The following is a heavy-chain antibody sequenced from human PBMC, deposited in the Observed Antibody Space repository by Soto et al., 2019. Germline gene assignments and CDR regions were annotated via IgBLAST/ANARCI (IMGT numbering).Heavy chain of an antibody. CDR2: IIPIFGSA. CDR1: GGTFNTYP. J-gene: IGHJ6*02. D-gene: IGHD3-16*01. CDR3: VRDWGCLIDPIGRDYKDMVG. Sequence: QGQLVQSGAEVKKPGSSVKVSCKASGGTFNTYPISWVRQAPGNGLEWMGGIIPIFGSANYARKFQGRLTIIADKSTTTAYMQLAILRSEDTAVYDRVRDWGCLIDPIGRDYKDMVGWGQGTMVTLSS. V-gene: IGHV1-69*06.